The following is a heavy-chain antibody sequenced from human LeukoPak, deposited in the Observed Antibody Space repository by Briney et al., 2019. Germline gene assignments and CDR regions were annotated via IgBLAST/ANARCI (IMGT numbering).Heavy chain of an antibody. CDR1: GFTFSSYA. CDR3: ARDLTYGNWFDP. V-gene: IGHV3-21*01. Sequence: GGSLRLSCAASGFTFSSYAMSWVRHAPGKGLEWVSSISSSSSYIYYADSVKGRFTISRDNAKNSLYLQMNSLRAEDTAVYYCARDLTYGNWFDPWGQGTLVTVSS. CDR2: ISSSSSYI. J-gene: IGHJ5*02. D-gene: IGHD2-21*01.